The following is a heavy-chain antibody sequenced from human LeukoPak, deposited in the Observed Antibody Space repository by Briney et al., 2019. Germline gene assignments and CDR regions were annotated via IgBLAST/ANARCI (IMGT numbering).Heavy chain of an antibody. D-gene: IGHD5-24*01. CDR1: GFTFDDYA. CDR2: ISWNSGSI. V-gene: IGHV3-9*01. Sequence: GGSLRLSCAASGFTFDDYAMHWVRHASGKGLEWVSGISWNSGSIGYADSVKGRFTISRDNAKNSLYLQMNSLRAEDTALYYCAKARPEMTTIFDYWGQGTLVTVSS. J-gene: IGHJ4*02. CDR3: AKARPEMTTIFDY.